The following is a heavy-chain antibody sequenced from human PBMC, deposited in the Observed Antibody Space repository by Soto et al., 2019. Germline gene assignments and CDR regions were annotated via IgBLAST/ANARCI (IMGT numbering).Heavy chain of an antibody. J-gene: IGHJ6*02. CDR3: ASRRFLEWLSHQKYYYYYYGMYV. CDR1: GGTFSSYA. V-gene: IGHV1-69*01. D-gene: IGHD3-3*01. Sequence: QVQLVQSGAEVKKPGSSVKVSCKASGGTFSSYAISWVRQAPGQGLEWMGGIIPIFGTANYAQKYQGRVTITADESTSRAYRELSSLRSDDTVVYYCASRRFLEWLSHQKYYYYYYGMYVWGQGTTVTVSS. CDR2: IIPIFGTA.